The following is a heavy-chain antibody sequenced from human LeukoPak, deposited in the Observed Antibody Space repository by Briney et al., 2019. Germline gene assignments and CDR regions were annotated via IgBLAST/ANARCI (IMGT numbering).Heavy chain of an antibody. CDR2: ISSSGSTI. J-gene: IGHJ6*03. CDR1: GSTFSSYE. CDR3: ARDLDGDYVNYMDV. V-gene: IGHV3-48*03. D-gene: IGHD4-17*01. Sequence: GGSLRLSCAASGSTFSSYEMNWVRQAPGKGLEWVSHISSSGSTIYYADSVKGRFTISRDNAKNSLYLQMNSLRAEDTAVYYCARDLDGDYVNYMDVWGKGTTVTVSS.